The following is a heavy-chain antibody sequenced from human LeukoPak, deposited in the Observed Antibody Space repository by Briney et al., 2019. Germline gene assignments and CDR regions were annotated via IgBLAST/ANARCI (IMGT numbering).Heavy chain of an antibody. CDR3: AKDATPHSGTWDNFDH. Sequence: QGGGSLRLSCVASGFTFSVHGMTWVRQAQGGGLEWVSSVGGGIDIYYADSVTGRFTASRGDSMKTVYLQMNSLRAEDTAVYYCAKDATPHSGTWDNFDHWGQGTPVTVSS. CDR1: GFTFSVHG. V-gene: IGHV3-23*01. J-gene: IGHJ4*02. D-gene: IGHD1-26*01. CDR2: VGGGIDI.